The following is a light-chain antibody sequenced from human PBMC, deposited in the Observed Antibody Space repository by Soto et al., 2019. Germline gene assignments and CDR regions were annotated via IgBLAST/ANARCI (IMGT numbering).Light chain of an antibody. CDR3: QQRSNCPST. J-gene: IGKJ4*01. CDR2: DAS. V-gene: IGKV3-11*01. Sequence: EIVLTQSPATLSLSPGNRATLSCRASQSVSGYLAWYQQKPGQAPRLLIYDASNRATGIPARFSGSGSGTAFPLTITSLEPEDLAVYFCQQRSNCPSTFGGGTKVEI. CDR1: QSVSGY.